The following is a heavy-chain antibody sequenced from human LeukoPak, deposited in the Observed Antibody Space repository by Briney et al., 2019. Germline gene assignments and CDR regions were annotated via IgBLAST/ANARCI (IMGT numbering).Heavy chain of an antibody. CDR3: ATYTNWVAGDV. Sequence: GGSLRLSRAASGFTFSESWMTWVRQAPGKGLEWVAAIKGDGGEKDHVDSVKGRFTISRDNAKNLLYLEMNRLGAEDTAVYYCATYTNWVAGDVWGQGTTVYVSS. CDR1: GFTFSESW. J-gene: IGHJ6*02. V-gene: IGHV3-7*01. D-gene: IGHD1-1*01. CDR2: IKGDGGEK.